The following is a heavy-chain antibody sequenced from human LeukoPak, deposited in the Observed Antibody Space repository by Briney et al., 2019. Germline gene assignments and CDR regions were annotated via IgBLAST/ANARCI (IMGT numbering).Heavy chain of an antibody. CDR1: GGSISSSSYY. Sequence: SETLSLTCTVSGGSISSSSYYWGWIRQPPGKGLEWIGSIYYSGSTYYNPSLKSRVTISVDTSKNQFSLKLSSVTAADTAVYYCARVIVVVPAARASPGVYYMDVWGQGTTVTVSS. D-gene: IGHD2-2*01. V-gene: IGHV4-39*01. J-gene: IGHJ6*03. CDR3: ARVIVVVPAARASPGVYYMDV. CDR2: IYYSGST.